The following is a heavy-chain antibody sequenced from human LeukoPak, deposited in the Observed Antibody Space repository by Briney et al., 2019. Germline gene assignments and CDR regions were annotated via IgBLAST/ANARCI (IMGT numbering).Heavy chain of an antibody. CDR2: IYYSGST. Sequence: SETLSLTCTVSGGSISSYYWSWIRQPPGKGLEWIGYIYYSGSTNYNPSLKSRVTISVDTSKNQFSLKLSSVTAADTAVYYCARGTPSYDYVWGSYRPNLDYWGRGTLVTVSS. J-gene: IGHJ4*02. CDR1: GGSISSYY. CDR3: ARGTPSYDYVWGSYRPNLDY. D-gene: IGHD3-16*02. V-gene: IGHV4-59*01.